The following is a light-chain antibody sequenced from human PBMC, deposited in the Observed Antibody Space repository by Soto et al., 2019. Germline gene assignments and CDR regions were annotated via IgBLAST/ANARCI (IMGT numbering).Light chain of an antibody. V-gene: IGKV3-15*01. Sequence: EIVMTQSPATLSVSPGERATLSCRTSQSIGSSLAWYQQRVCQAPRLLIYGAATRAAGVPARFSGSGSVTEFTLIITSLQSEDFAVYYCQQYNDWTYSFGQGTK. CDR1: QSIGSS. J-gene: IGKJ2*03. CDR3: QQYNDWTYS. CDR2: GAA.